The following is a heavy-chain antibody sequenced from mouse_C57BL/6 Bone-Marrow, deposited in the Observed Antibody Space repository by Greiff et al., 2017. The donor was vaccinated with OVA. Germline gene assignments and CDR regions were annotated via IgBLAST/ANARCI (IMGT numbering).Heavy chain of an antibody. V-gene: IGHV5-6*01. D-gene: IGHD2-4*01. CDR2: ISSGGSYT. J-gene: IGHJ2*01. Sequence: EVQLVESGGDLVKPGGSLKLSCAASGFTFSSYGMSWVRQTPDKRLEWVATISSGGSYTYYPDSVKGRFTISRDNAKNTLYLQMSSLKSEDTAMYYCARHGGGDYVPYFDYWGQGTTLTVSS. CDR3: ARHGGGDYVPYFDY. CDR1: GFTFSSYG.